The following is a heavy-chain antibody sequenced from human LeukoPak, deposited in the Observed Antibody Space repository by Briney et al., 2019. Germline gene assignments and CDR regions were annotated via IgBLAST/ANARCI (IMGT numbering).Heavy chain of an antibody. V-gene: IGHV1-69*04. Sequence: SVRVSCKASGGTFSSYAISWVRQAPGQGLEWMGRIIPILGIANYAQKFQGRVTITADKSTSTAYMELSSLRSEDTAVYYCARGLMIAAAVFDYWGQGTLVTVSS. J-gene: IGHJ4*02. D-gene: IGHD6-13*01. CDR2: IIPILGIA. CDR1: GGTFSSYA. CDR3: ARGLMIAAAVFDY.